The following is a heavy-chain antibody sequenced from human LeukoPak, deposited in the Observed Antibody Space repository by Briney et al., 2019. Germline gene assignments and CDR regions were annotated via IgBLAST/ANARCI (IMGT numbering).Heavy chain of an antibody. D-gene: IGHD2-8*01. J-gene: IGHJ1*01. Sequence: SETLSLTCTVSGGSISSYSWSWIRQPPGKGLEWIGSIYYSGSTYYNPSLKSRVTISVDTSKNQFSLKLSSVTAADTAVYYCARQIVLMVYATGGYFQHWGQGTLVTVSS. CDR2: IYYSGST. CDR1: GGSISSYS. V-gene: IGHV4-59*05. CDR3: ARQIVLMVYATGGYFQH.